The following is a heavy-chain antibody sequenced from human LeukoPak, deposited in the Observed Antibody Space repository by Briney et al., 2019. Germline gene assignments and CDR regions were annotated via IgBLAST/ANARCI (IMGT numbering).Heavy chain of an antibody. CDR2: IGTAGDT. V-gene: IGHV3-13*04. CDR1: GFTFSSYD. CDR3: ARAGRLPNSSGWYYYGMDV. D-gene: IGHD6-19*01. J-gene: IGHJ6*02. Sequence: QPGGSLRLSCAASGFTFSSYDMHWVRQATGKGLEWVSAIGTAGDTYYPGSVKGRFTISRENAKNSLYLQMNSLRAGDTAVYYCARAGRLPNSSGWYYYGMDVWGQGTTVTVSS.